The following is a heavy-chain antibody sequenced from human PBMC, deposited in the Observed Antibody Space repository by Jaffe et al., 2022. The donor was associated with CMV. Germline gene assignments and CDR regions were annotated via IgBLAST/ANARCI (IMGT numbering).Heavy chain of an antibody. CDR1: GGSISSYY. CDR2: IYYSGST. J-gene: IGHJ4*02. V-gene: IGHV4-59*01. CDR3: AREEDSGSYFDY. D-gene: IGHD1-26*01. Sequence: QVQLQESGPGLVKPSETLSLTCTVSGGSISSYYWSWIRQPPGKGLEWIGYIYYSGSTNYNPSLKSRVTISVDTSKNQFSLKLSSVTAADTAVYYCAREEDSGSYFDYWGQGTLVTVSS.